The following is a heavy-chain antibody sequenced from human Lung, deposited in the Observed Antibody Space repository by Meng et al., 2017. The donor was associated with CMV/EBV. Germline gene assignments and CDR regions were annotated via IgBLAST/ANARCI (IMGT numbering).Heavy chain of an antibody. V-gene: IGHV1-2*02. CDR3: AKPFGSGSLWVTFDP. Sequence: ASVKVSCKASGDTFSAIYIHWVRQAPGQGLEWMGWISPKRGDTNYAQKFQGRVTMTRDTSINTVYMELNSLTSDDTAVYFCAKPFGSGSLWVTFDPWGQGTLVTVSS. J-gene: IGHJ5*02. CDR1: GDTFSAIY. CDR2: ISPKRGDT. D-gene: IGHD3-10*01.